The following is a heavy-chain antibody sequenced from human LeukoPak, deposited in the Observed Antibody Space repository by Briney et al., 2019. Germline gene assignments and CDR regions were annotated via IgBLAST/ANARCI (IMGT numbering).Heavy chain of an antibody. Sequence: SETLSLTGTVSGGSISSSSYYWGWIRQPPGKGLEWIGSIYYSGSTYYNPSLKSRVTISVDTSKNQFSLKLSSVTAADTAVYYCARKLAVAGTQQIDYWGQGTLVTVSS. CDR2: IYYSGST. D-gene: IGHD6-19*01. CDR3: ARKLAVAGTQQIDY. CDR1: GGSISSSSYY. V-gene: IGHV4-39*07. J-gene: IGHJ4*02.